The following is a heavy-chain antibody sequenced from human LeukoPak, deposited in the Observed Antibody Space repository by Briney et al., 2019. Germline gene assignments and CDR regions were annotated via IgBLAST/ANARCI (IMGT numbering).Heavy chain of an antibody. CDR2: IRYDGSNK. Sequence: GGSLRLSCAASGFTFSSYGMHWVRQAPGKGLEWVAVIRYDGSNKYYADSVKGRFTISRDNSKNTLYLQMNSLRAEDTAVYYCAREEVDILTGYLLCHWGQGTLVTVSS. D-gene: IGHD3-9*01. J-gene: IGHJ4*02. V-gene: IGHV3-33*01. CDR3: AREEVDILTGYLLCH. CDR1: GFTFSSYG.